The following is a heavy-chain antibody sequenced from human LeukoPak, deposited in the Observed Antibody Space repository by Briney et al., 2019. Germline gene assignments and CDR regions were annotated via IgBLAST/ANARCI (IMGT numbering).Heavy chain of an antibody. J-gene: IGHJ4*02. CDR3: AMLASQYLTSWLDY. CDR2: ITVGGGDT. V-gene: IGHV3-23*01. Sequence: GGSLRLSCATSGFTFSSSAMSWVRQAPGKGLEWVSTITVGGGDTNYADSVKGRFTISRDNSKNTLYLQVNSLRVEDTAVYYCAMLASQYLTSWLDYWGQGTLVTVSS. CDR1: GFTFSSSA. D-gene: IGHD2/OR15-2a*01.